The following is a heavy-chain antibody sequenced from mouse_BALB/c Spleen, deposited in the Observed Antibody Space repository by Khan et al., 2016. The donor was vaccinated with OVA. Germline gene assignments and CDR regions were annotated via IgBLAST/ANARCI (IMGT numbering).Heavy chain of an antibody. V-gene: IGHV3-2*02. J-gene: IGHJ2*02. D-gene: IGHD1-1*01. Sequence: VQLKQSGPGLVKPSQSLSLTCTVTGYSITSDYAWNWIRQFPGNNLEWMGFISYSGNTKYNPSLKSRFSITQATSKNQFILQLNSVTTEDQAQYYCARVYGGDFDYWGQGTSLTVSS. CDR1: GYSITSDYA. CDR3: ARVYGGDFDY. CDR2: ISYSGNT.